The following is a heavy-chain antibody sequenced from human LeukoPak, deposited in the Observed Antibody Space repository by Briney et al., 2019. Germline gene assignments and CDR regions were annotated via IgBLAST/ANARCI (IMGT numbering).Heavy chain of an antibody. J-gene: IGHJ4*02. Sequence: PSETLSLTCAVSGGSIRNSSFYWGWIRQLPGKGLEWIASIYNSGTTYYNPSLKSRITIFVDTSKNQVSLKLRSVTAADTAVYYCARGGSSSGRIDYWGQGTLVTVSS. V-gene: IGHV4-39*01. CDR2: IYNSGTT. D-gene: IGHD6-6*01. CDR3: ARGGSSSGRIDY. CDR1: GGSIRNSSFY.